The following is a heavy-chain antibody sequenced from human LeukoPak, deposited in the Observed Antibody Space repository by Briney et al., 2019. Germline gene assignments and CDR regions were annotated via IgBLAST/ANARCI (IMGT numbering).Heavy chain of an antibody. D-gene: IGHD3-22*01. CDR3: AREQGTYYYDTSGSLTY. Sequence: PGGSLRLSCAASGFTFSSYGMHWVRQAPGKGLEWVAFIRYDGSNKYYADSVKGRFAISRDNSKNTLYLQMNSLRAEDTAVYYCAREQGTYYYDTSGSLTYWGQGTLVTVSS. V-gene: IGHV3-30*02. CDR1: GFTFSSYG. CDR2: IRYDGSNK. J-gene: IGHJ4*02.